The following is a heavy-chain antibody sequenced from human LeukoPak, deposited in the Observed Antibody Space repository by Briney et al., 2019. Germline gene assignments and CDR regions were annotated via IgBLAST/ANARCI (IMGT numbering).Heavy chain of an antibody. Sequence: PSETLSLTCTVSGDSISSGDYYWSWIRQPPGKGLEWIGYIYYSGSTYYSPSLKSRVTISVDTSKNQFSLKLSSVTAADTAVYYCARGGYGDPFDYWGQGTLVTVSS. CDR2: IYYSGST. D-gene: IGHD4-17*01. CDR3: ARGGYGDPFDY. CDR1: GDSISSGDYY. J-gene: IGHJ4*02. V-gene: IGHV4-30-4*01.